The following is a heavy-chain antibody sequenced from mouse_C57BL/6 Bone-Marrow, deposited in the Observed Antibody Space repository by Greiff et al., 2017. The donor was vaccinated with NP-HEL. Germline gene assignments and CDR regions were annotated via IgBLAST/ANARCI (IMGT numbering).Heavy chain of an antibody. J-gene: IGHJ2*01. CDR3: TGGPITTTPHFDY. CDR2: ISNKANNHAT. CDR1: GFTFSDAW. D-gene: IGHD1-1*01. Sequence: EVQGVESGGGLVQPGGSMKLSCAASGFTFSDAWMDWVRQSPEKGLEWVAEISNKANNHATYYAESVKGRFTISRDDSKSSVYLKMNSLRAEDTGIYYGTGGPITTTPHFDYWGQGTTLTVSS. V-gene: IGHV6-6*01.